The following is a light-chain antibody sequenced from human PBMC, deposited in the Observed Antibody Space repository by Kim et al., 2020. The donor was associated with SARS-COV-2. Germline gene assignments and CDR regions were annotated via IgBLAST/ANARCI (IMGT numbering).Light chain of an antibody. J-gene: IGKJ2*01. CDR3: MQGSHWPYT. CDR1: QSLVFSDGNIY. CDR2: MVS. V-gene: IGKV2-30*01. Sequence: QPASISCTSSQSLVFSDGNIYLNWFQQRPGQSPRRLIYMVSNRDSGVPDRFSGSVSGADFTLKISSVEVEDIAVYFCMQGSHWPYTFGQGTKLEI.